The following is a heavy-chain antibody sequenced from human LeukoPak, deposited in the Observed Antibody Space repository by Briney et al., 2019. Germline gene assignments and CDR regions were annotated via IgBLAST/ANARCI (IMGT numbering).Heavy chain of an antibody. D-gene: IGHD4/OR15-4a*01. Sequence: SETLSLTCTVSGGSISSDDYSWSWIRQPPGKGLEWIGYIYYSGSTYYNPSLKSRVTISVDTSKNQFSLKLSSVTAADTAVYYCARDFAEGDYGKFDYRGQGTLVTVSS. CDR1: GGSISSDDYS. CDR3: ARDFAEGDYGKFDY. J-gene: IGHJ4*02. CDR2: IYYSGST. V-gene: IGHV4-30-4*08.